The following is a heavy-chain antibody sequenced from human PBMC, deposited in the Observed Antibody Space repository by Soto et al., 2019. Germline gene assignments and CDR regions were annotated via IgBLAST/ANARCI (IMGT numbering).Heavy chain of an antibody. D-gene: IGHD2-2*01. CDR3: NARVPAANVRVYYYGMDV. J-gene: IGHJ6*02. CDR2: IYNGYST. V-gene: IGHV3-53*01. CDR1: GFTVSGNY. Sequence: LRLSCAASGFTVSGNYMSWVRQAPGKGLEWVSVIYNGYSTSYADSVKGRFTISGDNSKNTVYLQMNSLRAEDTAVYYCNARVPAANVRVYYYGMDVWGQGTTVTVSS.